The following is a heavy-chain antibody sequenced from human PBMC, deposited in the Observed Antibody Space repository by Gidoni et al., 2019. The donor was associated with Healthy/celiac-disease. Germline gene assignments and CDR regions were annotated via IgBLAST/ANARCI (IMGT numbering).Heavy chain of an antibody. D-gene: IGHD3-22*01. Sequence: QLQLQESGPGLVKPSETLSLTCTVSGGSISSSSYYWGWIRQPPGKGLEWFGSIYYSGSTYYNPSLKSRVTISVDTSKNQFSLKLSSVTAADTAVYYCARASGGDNYYDSSGYYYFDYWGQGTLVTVSS. J-gene: IGHJ4*02. V-gene: IGHV4-39*07. CDR1: GGSISSSSYY. CDR3: ARASGGDNYYDSSGYYYFDY. CDR2: IYYSGST.